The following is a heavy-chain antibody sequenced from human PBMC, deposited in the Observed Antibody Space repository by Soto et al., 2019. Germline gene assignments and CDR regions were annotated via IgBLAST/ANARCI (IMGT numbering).Heavy chain of an antibody. V-gene: IGHV1-69*04. CDR2: IIPILGIA. CDR1: GGTFSSYT. Sequence: SVKVSCKASGGTFSSYTISWVRQAPGQGLEWMGRIIPILGIANYAQKFQGRVTITADKSTSTAYMELSSLRSEDTAVYYCAREARLSSRPYYFDYWGQGTLVTVAS. CDR3: AREARLSSRPYYFDY. D-gene: IGHD3-16*01. J-gene: IGHJ4*02.